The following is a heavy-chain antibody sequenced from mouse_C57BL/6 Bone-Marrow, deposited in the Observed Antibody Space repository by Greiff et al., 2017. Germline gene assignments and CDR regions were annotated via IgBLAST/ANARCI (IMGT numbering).Heavy chain of an antibody. D-gene: IGHD4-1*01. J-gene: IGHJ2*01. CDR1: GYTFTSSW. V-gene: IGHV1S130*01. CDR3: ARTGLDY. CDR2: IHPNSGNT. Sequence: QVQLQQPGSELVRPGASVKLSCKASGYTFTSSWMHWAKQRPGQGLEWIGEIHPNSGNTNYNEKFKGKATMTVDTSSITAYVDLSSLTSEDSAVYCCARTGLDYCYQGTALTVSA.